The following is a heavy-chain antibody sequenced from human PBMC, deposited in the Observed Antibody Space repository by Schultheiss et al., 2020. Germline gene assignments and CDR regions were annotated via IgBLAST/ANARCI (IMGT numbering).Heavy chain of an antibody. CDR3: ANLRDY. J-gene: IGHJ4*02. CDR2: ISWNSGSI. CDR1: GFTFDDYA. Sequence: GGSLRLSCAASGFTFDDYAMHWVRQAPGKGLEWVSGISWNSGSIGYADSVKGRFTISRDNAKNSLYLQMNSLRAEDTALYYCANLRDYWGQGTLVTVSS. V-gene: IGHV3-9*01.